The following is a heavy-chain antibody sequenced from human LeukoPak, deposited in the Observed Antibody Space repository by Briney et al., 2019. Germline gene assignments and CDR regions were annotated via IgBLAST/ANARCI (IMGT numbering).Heavy chain of an antibody. J-gene: IGHJ6*02. CDR2: ISSSSSYT. Sequence: PGGSLRLSCAASGFTFSSYAMSWIRQAPGKGLEWVSYISSSSSYTNYADSVKGRFTISRDNAKNSLYLQMNSLRAEDTAVYYCAREHSSGWEGDYYYGMDVWGQGTTVTVSS. CDR3: AREHSSGWEGDYYYGMDV. V-gene: IGHV3-11*05. D-gene: IGHD6-19*01. CDR1: GFTFSSYA.